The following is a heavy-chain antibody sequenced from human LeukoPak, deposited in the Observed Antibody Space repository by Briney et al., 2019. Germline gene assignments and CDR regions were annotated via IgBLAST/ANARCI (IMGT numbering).Heavy chain of an antibody. CDR1: GFTFSSYA. Sequence: PGRSLRLSCAASGFTFSSYAMHWVRQAPGKGLEWVAVISYDGSNKYYADSVKGRFTISRDNSKNTLYLQMNSLRAEDTAVYYCARDRGKRGSHFDYWGQGTLVIVSS. V-gene: IGHV3-30-3*01. CDR2: ISYDGSNK. J-gene: IGHJ4*02. CDR3: ARDRGKRGSHFDY. D-gene: IGHD3-10*01.